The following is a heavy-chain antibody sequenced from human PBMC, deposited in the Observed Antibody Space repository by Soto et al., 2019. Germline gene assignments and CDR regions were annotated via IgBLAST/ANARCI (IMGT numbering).Heavy chain of an antibody. Sequence: QVQLVQSGAVVKKPGASVKVSCKASGDTFTGDEITWVRQATGQGLEWMGWMNLNGGNTGYAQTFQGRVSMTGNPSISTAYMELSSLRSEDTAVYYCARVPRGSRYFYYLDVWGKGTTVIVSS. V-gene: IGHV1-8*01. D-gene: IGHD3-16*01. CDR3: ARVPRGSRYFYYLDV. CDR1: GDTFTGDE. CDR2: MNLNGGNT. J-gene: IGHJ6*03.